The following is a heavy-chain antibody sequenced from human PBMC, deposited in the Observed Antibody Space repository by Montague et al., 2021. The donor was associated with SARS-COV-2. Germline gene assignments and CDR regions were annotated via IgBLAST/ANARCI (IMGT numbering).Heavy chain of an antibody. Sequence: SETLSLTCAVSGGSISSSNRWSWVRRPPGKGLEWIGEIYHSGSTNYNPSLKSRVTISVDKSKDQFSLKLSSVTAADTAVYYCARDSSGWSRFDYWGQGTLVTVSS. V-gene: IGHV4-4*02. D-gene: IGHD6-19*01. CDR2: IYHSGST. CDR3: ARDSSGWSRFDY. CDR1: GGSISSSNR. J-gene: IGHJ4*02.